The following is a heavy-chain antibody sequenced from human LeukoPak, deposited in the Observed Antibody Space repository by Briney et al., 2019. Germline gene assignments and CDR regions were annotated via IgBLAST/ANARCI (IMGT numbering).Heavy chain of an antibody. CDR1: GFTFSSYG. Sequence: GGSLRLSCAASGFTFSSYGMHWVRQAPGKGLEWVAVISYDGSNKYYADSVKGRFTISRDNSKNTLYLQMNSLRAEDTAVYYCAKAFYGSGPYYYGMDVWGKGTTVTVSS. CDR2: ISYDGSNK. D-gene: IGHD3-10*01. CDR3: AKAFYGSGPYYYGMDV. J-gene: IGHJ6*04. V-gene: IGHV3-30*18.